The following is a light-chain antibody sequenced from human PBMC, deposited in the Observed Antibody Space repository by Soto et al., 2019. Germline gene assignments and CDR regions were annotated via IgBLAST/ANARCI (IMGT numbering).Light chain of an antibody. J-gene: IGLJ1*01. Sequence: QSVLTQPASVSGSPGQSITISCTGSSSYVGSYTLVSWYQKHPGKVPKLMIYEVSKRPSGVSVRFSGSRSGNTASLTISGPQAEDEADHFCWSYAGSFTYVFGTGTKVPVL. V-gene: IGLV2-23*02. CDR3: WSYAGSFTYV. CDR2: EVS. CDR1: SSYVGSYTL.